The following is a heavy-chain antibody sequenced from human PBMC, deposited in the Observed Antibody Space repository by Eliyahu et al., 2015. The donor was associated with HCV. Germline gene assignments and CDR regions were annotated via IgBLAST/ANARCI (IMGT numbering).Heavy chain of an antibody. J-gene: IGHJ4*02. CDR2: ISGYNGNT. CDR1: GYRFRSYG. Sequence: QVQLVQSGTEVKKPGASVKVSCKASGYRFRSYGISWVRQAPGQGLEWMGWISGYNGNTNHAQKLQGRVTMTTDTSTSTAYMELRNLRSDDTAVYYCLRYSITTWGADYWGQGTLVTVSS. D-gene: IGHD3-22*01. V-gene: IGHV1-18*01. CDR3: LRYSITTWGADY.